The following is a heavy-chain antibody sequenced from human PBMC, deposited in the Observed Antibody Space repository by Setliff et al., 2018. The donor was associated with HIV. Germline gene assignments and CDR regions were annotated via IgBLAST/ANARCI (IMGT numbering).Heavy chain of an antibody. CDR1: GFTFSAYS. CDR2: LTSGTATM. D-gene: IGHD1-1*01. V-gene: IGHV3-48*01. Sequence: GGSLRLSCAASGFTFSAYSMHWVRQAPGKGLEWLSYLTSGTATMYYADSVKGRFTISRDNVKNSLYLQMNSLRAEDTAVYYCASARIPTGGTSTSFDYWGQGTLVTVSS. J-gene: IGHJ4*02. CDR3: ASARIPTGGTSTSFDY.